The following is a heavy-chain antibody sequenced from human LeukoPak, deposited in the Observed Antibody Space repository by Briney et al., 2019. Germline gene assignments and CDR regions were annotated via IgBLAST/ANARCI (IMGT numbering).Heavy chain of an antibody. D-gene: IGHD2-15*01. CDR2: IYPGDSDT. CDR1: GYSFTSYW. CDR3: ARQSRHCSGGSCHSSPLGDMDV. Sequence: GESLKISCKGSGYSFTSYWIGWVRQMPGKGLEWMGIIYPGDSDTRYSPSFQGQVTISADKSFSTAYLQWSSLKASDTAMYYCARQSRHCSGGSCHSSPLGDMDVWGKGTTVIVSS. V-gene: IGHV5-51*01. J-gene: IGHJ6*03.